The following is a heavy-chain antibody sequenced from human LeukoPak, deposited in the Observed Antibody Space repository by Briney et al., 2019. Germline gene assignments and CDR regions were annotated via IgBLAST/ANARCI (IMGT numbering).Heavy chain of an antibody. J-gene: IGHJ4*02. V-gene: IGHV4-59*01. D-gene: IGHD3-22*01. CDR2: IYYSGST. CDR1: GGSISSYY. Sequence: PSETLSLTCTVSGGSISSYYWSWIRQPPGKGLEWIGYIYYSGSTNYSPSLKSRVTISVDTSKNQFSLKLSSVTAADTAVYYCARGGRDYYDSSGLFDYWGQGTLVTVSS. CDR3: ARGGRDYYDSSGLFDY.